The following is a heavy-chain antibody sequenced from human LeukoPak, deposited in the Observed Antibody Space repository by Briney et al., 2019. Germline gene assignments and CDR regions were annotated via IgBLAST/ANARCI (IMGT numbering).Heavy chain of an antibody. CDR2: INPNSGGT. Sequence: ASVKVSCKASGYTFTSYGISWVRQAPGQGLEWMGWINPNSGGTNYAQKFQGWVTMTRDTSISTAYMELSRLRSDDTAVYYCARGDTATPDYWGQGTLVTVSS. CDR1: GYTFTSYG. J-gene: IGHJ4*02. V-gene: IGHV1-2*04. CDR3: ARGDTATPDY. D-gene: IGHD5-18*01.